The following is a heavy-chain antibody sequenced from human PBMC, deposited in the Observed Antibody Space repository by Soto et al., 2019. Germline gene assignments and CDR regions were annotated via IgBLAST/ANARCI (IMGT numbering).Heavy chain of an antibody. CDR2: IKSKTDGGTT. Sequence: GGSLRLSCAASGFTFSNAWMNWVRKAPGKGLEWVGRIKSKTDGGTTDYAAPVKGRFTISRDDSKNTLYPQMNSLKTEDTAVYYCTTGFRYGGNPALDYWGQGTLVTVSS. D-gene: IGHD4-17*01. V-gene: IGHV3-15*07. J-gene: IGHJ4*02. CDR1: GFTFSNAW. CDR3: TTGFRYGGNPALDY.